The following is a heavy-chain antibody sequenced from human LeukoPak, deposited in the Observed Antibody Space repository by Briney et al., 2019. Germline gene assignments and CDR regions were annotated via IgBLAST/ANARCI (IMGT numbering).Heavy chain of an antibody. V-gene: IGHV3-30-3*01. D-gene: IGHD4-11*01. CDR3: ARCLLGRLPDY. Sequence: GRSLRLSCAASGFTFSSYAMHWVRQAPGKELEWVAVISYDGSNKYYADSVKGRFTISRDNSKNTLYLQMNSLRAEDTAVYYCARCLLGRLPDYWGQGTLVTVSS. CDR2: ISYDGSNK. J-gene: IGHJ4*02. CDR1: GFTFSSYA.